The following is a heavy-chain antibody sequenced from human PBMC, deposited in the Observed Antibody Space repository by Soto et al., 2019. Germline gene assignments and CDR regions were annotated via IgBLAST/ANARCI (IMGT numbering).Heavy chain of an antibody. CDR1: GGSISSGDSY. Sequence: SETLSLTCTVSGGSISSGDSYWTWIRQPPGKGLEWIGHIYYSGRTDFNPSLKSRVTISVDTSRNQFSLNLSSVTAADTAVYSCARVRYYGSGKWEIHYWGQGTLVTGSS. V-gene: IGHV4-30-4*01. CDR2: IYYSGRT. CDR3: ARVRYYGSGKWEIHY. D-gene: IGHD3-10*01. J-gene: IGHJ4*02.